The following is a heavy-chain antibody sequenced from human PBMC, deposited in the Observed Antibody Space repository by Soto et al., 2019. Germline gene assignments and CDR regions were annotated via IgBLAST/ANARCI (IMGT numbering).Heavy chain of an antibody. V-gene: IGHV3-23*01. J-gene: IGHJ4*02. CDR1: GFTFSSSA. D-gene: IGHD3-16*01. CDR3: AKDSHWGIIPPTHDY. CDR2: FRESGGTT. Sequence: GGSLRLSCAASGFTFSSSAMSWVRQAPGKGLEWVATFRESGGTTHYADSVKGRFTISRDASKNMLNLQLNSLRAGDTAIYYCAKDSHWGIIPPTHDYWGQGTRVTVS.